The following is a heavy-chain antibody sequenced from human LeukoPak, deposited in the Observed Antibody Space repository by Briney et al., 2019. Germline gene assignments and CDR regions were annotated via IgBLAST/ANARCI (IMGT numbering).Heavy chain of an antibody. D-gene: IGHD3-3*01. V-gene: IGHV1-2*02. CDR2: INPNSGGT. Sequence: GASVKVSCKASGYTFTGYYMHWVRQAPGQGLEWMGWINPNSGGTNYAQKFQGRVTMTRDTSISTAYMELSRLRSDDTAVYYCARDLGEDWYYDFWSGYQNWFDPWGQGTLVTVSS. CDR3: ARDLGEDWYYDFWSGYQNWFDP. CDR1: GYTFTGYY. J-gene: IGHJ5*02.